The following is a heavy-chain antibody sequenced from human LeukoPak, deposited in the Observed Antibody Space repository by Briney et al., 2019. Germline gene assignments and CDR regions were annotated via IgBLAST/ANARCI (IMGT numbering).Heavy chain of an antibody. D-gene: IGHD1-14*01. CDR3: ARAFNQYYFDY. Sequence: ASVKVSCKASGYAFTSYYMHWVRQAPGQGLEWMGIINPSGGSTSYAQKFQGRVTMTRDTSTSTVYMELSSLRSEDTAVYYCARAFNQYYFDYWGQGTLVTVSS. CDR2: INPSGGST. J-gene: IGHJ4*02. V-gene: IGHV1-46*01. CDR1: GYAFTSYY.